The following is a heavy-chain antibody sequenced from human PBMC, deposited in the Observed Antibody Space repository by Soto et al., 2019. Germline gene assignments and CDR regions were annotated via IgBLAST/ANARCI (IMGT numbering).Heavy chain of an antibody. D-gene: IGHD1-1*01. V-gene: IGHV4-39*01. Sequence: YYRIRKKKPPGKGLEWIATIKYSGTTYYNPSLKSRVTISVDTSKNQFSLRLSSVTAADTAVYFCVRRSYGTGTIGRVLALW. CDR1: YY. CDR3: VRRSYGTGTIGRVLAL. CDR2: IKYSGTT. J-gene: IGHJ2*01.